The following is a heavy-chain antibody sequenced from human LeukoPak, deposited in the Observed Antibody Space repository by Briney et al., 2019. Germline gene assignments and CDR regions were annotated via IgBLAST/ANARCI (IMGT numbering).Heavy chain of an antibody. J-gene: IGHJ4*02. V-gene: IGHV1-18*01. D-gene: IGHD2-2*01. CDR3: ARDCGSTSCHEFRY. Sequence: GASVKVSYKASGYTFTNYGISWVRQAPGQGLEWKGWISAYNGNTNYAQELQGRGTMTTDTSTSTAYMELRSLRSDDTAVYYCARDCGSTSCHEFRYWGQGTLVTVSS. CDR2: ISAYNGNT. CDR1: GYTFTNYG.